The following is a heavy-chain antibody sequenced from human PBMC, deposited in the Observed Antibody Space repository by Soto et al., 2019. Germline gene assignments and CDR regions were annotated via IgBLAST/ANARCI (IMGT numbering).Heavy chain of an antibody. Sequence: ASVKVSCKVSGYPLTELSMHWVRQAPGKGLEWMGGFDPEDGETIYAQKFQGRVTMTEDTSTDTAYMELSGLRSEDTAVYYCAIFLFRDYYYYRMYFWGQGSTVTVSS. V-gene: IGHV1-24*01. CDR2: FDPEDGET. D-gene: IGHD3-10*01. J-gene: IGHJ6*02. CDR3: AIFLFRDYYYYRMYF. CDR1: GYPLTELS.